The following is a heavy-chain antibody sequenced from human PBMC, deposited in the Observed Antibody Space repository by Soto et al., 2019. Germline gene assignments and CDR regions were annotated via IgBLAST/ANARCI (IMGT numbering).Heavy chain of an antibody. V-gene: IGHV5-51*01. CDR2: IYPGDSDT. CDR3: ARLGRESRKVPAAVYNYYYYYMDV. J-gene: IGHJ6*03. Sequence: GESLKISCKGSGYSFTSYWIGWVRQMPGKGLEWMGIIYPGDSDTRYSPSFQGQVTISADKSISTAYLQWSSLKASDTAMYYCARLGRESRKVPAAVYNYYYYYMDVWGKGTTVTVSS. D-gene: IGHD2-2*01. CDR1: GYSFTSYW.